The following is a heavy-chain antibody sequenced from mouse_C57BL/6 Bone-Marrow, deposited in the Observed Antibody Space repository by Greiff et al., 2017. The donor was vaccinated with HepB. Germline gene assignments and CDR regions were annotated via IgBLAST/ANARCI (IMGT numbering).Heavy chain of an antibody. V-gene: IGHV1-42*01. D-gene: IGHD3-2*02. CDR2: INPSTGGT. CDR3: ARRDSSGWFAY. Sequence: VQLKQSGPELVKPGASVKISCKASGYSFTGYYMNWVKQSPEKSLEWIGEINPSTGGTTYNQKFKAKATLTVDKSSSTAYMQLKSLTSEDSAVYYCARRDSSGWFAYWGQGTLVTVSA. CDR1: GYSFTGYY. J-gene: IGHJ3*01.